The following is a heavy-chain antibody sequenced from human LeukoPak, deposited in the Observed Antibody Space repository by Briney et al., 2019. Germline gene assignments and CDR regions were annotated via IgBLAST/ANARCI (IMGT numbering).Heavy chain of an antibody. Sequence: GGSLRLSCAASGFTFSSYAMNWVRQAPGKGLDWASVISGSGSSTYSADSVKGRFTISRDNSKNTLYLQMNSLRAEDTAVYYCAKGITAGRSLYDMDVWGQGTTVTVSS. D-gene: IGHD6-13*01. CDR2: ISGSGSST. CDR1: GFTFSSYA. CDR3: AKGITAGRSLYDMDV. J-gene: IGHJ6*02. V-gene: IGHV3-23*01.